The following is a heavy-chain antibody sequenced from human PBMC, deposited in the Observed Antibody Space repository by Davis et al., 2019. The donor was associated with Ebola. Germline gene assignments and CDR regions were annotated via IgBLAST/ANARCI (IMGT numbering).Heavy chain of an antibody. CDR3: ANTKAYTSGFGD. CDR2: ITGSSSYI. J-gene: IGHJ4*02. Sequence: LSLTCAVYGGSFSGYYWSWIRQAPGKGLEWVASITGSSSYIEYADSVKGRFTISRDNSKNAVYLQMKSLRADDTAVYYCANTKAYTSGFGDWGQGTVVTVSS. V-gene: IGHV3-11*06. D-gene: IGHD6-25*01. CDR1: GGSFSGYY.